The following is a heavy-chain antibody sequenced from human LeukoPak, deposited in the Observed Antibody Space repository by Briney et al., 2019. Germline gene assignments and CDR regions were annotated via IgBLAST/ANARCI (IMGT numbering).Heavy chain of an antibody. V-gene: IGHV3-23*01. CDR3: AKTESDFWSGYHFDY. CDR1: GFTFSSYA. CDR2: ISGSGGST. Sequence: PGGSLRLSCAASGFTFSSYAMSWVRQAPGKGLEWVSAISGSGGSTYYADSVKGRFTISRDNSKTTLYLQMNSLRAEDTAVYYCAKTESDFWSGYHFDYWGQGTLVTVSS. D-gene: IGHD3-3*01. J-gene: IGHJ4*02.